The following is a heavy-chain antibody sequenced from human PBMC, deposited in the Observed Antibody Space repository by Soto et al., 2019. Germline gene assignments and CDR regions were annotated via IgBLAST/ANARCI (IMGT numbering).Heavy chain of an antibody. CDR2: IDTSGTT. CDR1: GGSISSYY. Sequence: QVQVQESGPGLVKPSETLSLTCTVSGGSISSYYCSWIRQSAGKGLEWIGRIDTSGTTNYNPSLKSRVTMSVDASKNQFSLNLSSVTAAETAVYYCARGPRGYVYYHGMDVWGQGTTVTVSS. J-gene: IGHJ6*02. D-gene: IGHD3-10*01. CDR3: ARGPRGYVYYHGMDV. V-gene: IGHV4-4*07.